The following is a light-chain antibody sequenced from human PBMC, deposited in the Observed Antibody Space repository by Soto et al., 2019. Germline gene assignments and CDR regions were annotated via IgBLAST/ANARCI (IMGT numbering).Light chain of an antibody. V-gene: IGLV2-14*01. CDR1: MTDVGGYNF. CDR2: EVT. J-gene: IGLJ1*01. CDR3: SSSTSTGTPV. Sequence: QFVLTLALCVHRSLGQSITMSCTGTMTDVGGYNFVSWYQQHPDKAPKLLIYEVTNRPSGVSNRFSGSKSGNTASLTISGLQAEDEADYDCSSSTSTGTPVFGTGTKVTVL.